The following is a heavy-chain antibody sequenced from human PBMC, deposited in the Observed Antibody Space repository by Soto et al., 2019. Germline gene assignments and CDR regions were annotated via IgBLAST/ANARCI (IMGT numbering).Heavy chain of an antibody. J-gene: IGHJ3*02. CDR2: ISSSSSTI. V-gene: IGHV3-48*01. D-gene: IGHD3-3*01. CDR1: GMTFSSYS. CDR3: ARDVTIFGVVIRAFDI. Sequence: PGGCLRLSCAASGMTFSSYSINWVRPAPGKGLEWVSYISSSSSTIYYADSVKGRFTISRDNAKNSLYLQMNSLRAEDTAVYYCARDVTIFGVVIRAFDIWGKGTMVTVSS.